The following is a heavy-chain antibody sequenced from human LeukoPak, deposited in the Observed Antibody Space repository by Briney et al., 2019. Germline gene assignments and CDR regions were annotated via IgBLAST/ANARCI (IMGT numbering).Heavy chain of an antibody. D-gene: IGHD6-13*01. CDR1: GGSFSHYN. CDR2: IGHNGTT. Sequence: SETLSVTCAVYGGSFSHYNWTWIRQPPGMGLEWIGEIGHNGTTNYNPSLKGRATISVDTSKNQFSLKLSSVTAADTAVYYCARGRSSSWGLRGPYFDYWGQGTLVTVSS. CDR3: ARGRSSSWGLRGPYFDY. V-gene: IGHV4-34*01. J-gene: IGHJ4*02.